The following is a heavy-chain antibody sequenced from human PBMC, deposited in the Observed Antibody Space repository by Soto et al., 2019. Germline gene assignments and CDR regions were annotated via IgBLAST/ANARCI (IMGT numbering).Heavy chain of an antibody. D-gene: IGHD4-17*01. J-gene: IGHJ5*02. V-gene: IGHV4-31*03. CDR3: AREVMPSVTRGWFDP. Sequence: QVQLQESGPGLVRPSQTLSLTCTVSGGSLNSGGYFWSWIRQVPGKGLEWIGYVYSGDIAYYNPSLQSRVTISLATSKTQCSLTLTSVTAVDTAIYFCAREVMPSVTRGWFDPWGQGTRVTVSS. CDR2: VYSGDIA. CDR1: GGSLNSGGYF.